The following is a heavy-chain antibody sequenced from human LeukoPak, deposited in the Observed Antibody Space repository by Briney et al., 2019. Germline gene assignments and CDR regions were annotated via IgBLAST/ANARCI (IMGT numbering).Heavy chain of an antibody. CDR3: AKHRGSYGDFIFLDF. J-gene: IGHJ4*02. D-gene: IGHD2-21*02. V-gene: IGHV3-23*01. Sequence: GGSLRLSCAASGVTLSSYAMSWARQAPGKGLEWVSVFSGGDSSTYYAHSVKGRFTISRDNSKNTLYLQMNSLRVEDTAVYYCAKHRGSYGDFIFLDFWGQGTLVTVSS. CDR1: GVTLSSYA. CDR2: FSGGDSST.